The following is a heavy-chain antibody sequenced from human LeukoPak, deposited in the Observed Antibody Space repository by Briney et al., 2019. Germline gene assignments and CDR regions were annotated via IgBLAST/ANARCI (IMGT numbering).Heavy chain of an antibody. J-gene: IGHJ4*02. Sequence: ASVKVSCKASGYTFTGYYMHWVRQAPGQGLEWMGWINPNSGGTNYAQKFQGRVTMTRDTSISTAYMELSRLRSDDTAVYYCVREWYCSGGSCYYFDYWGQGTLVTVSS. D-gene: IGHD2-15*01. V-gene: IGHV1-2*02. CDR1: GYTFTGYY. CDR3: VREWYCSGGSCYYFDY. CDR2: INPNSGGT.